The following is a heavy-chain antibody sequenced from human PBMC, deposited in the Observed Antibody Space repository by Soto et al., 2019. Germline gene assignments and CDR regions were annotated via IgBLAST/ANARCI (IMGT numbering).Heavy chain of an antibody. CDR3: TRWAYSYGWYFDY. Sequence: GGSLRLSCAASGFTFSGCAMHWVRQASGKGLEWLGRIRSKPNNYATEYAASVQGRLTISRDDSKNTAYLEMNSLKTEDTAVYYCTRWAYSYGWYFDYWGQGA. D-gene: IGHD6-19*01. J-gene: IGHJ4*02. CDR2: IRSKPNNYAT. V-gene: IGHV3-73*01. CDR1: GFTFSGCA.